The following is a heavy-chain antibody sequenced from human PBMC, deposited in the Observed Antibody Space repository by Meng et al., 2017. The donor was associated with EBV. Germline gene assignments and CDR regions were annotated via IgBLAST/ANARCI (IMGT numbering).Heavy chain of an antibody. Sequence: EVQLEESWGGLGKPWESLRLSCAASGFTLRSYSMNWVRLAPGKGLEWVSSISSNSIDIYYADLVKGRFTISRDNAKNSLFLQMNSLRAEDTAVYYCARDRTSNRFDYWGQGTLVTVSS. J-gene: IGHJ4*02. CDR3: ARDRTSNRFDY. D-gene: IGHD2-8*01. CDR2: ISSNSIDI. V-gene: IGHV3-21*01. CDR1: GFTLRSYS.